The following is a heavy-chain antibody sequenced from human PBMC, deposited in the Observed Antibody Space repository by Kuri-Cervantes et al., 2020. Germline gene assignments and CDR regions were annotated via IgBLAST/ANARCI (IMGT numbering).Heavy chain of an antibody. CDR2: ITSTSSYI. CDR1: GFTFSSYA. J-gene: IGHJ6*03. CDR3: ARGLRFLEWLSPSYYYYYMDV. V-gene: IGHV3-21*04. Sequence: GGSLRLSCAASGFTFSSYAMSWVRQAPGKGLEWVSSITSTSSYIYYADSVEGRFTISRDNAKNSLYLQMNSLRAEDTAVYYCARGLRFLEWLSPSYYYYYMDVWGKGTTVTVSS. D-gene: IGHD3-3*01.